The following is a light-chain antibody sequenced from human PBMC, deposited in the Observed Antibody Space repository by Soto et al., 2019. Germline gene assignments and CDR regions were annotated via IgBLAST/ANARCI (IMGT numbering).Light chain of an antibody. CDR3: AAWDDSLNGVV. CDR1: SSNIGSNT. Sequence: QTVVTQPPSASGTPGQRVTNSCSGSSSNIGSNTVNWYQQLPGTAPKLLIYSNNQRPSGVPDRFSGSKSGTSASLAISGLQSEDEADYYCAAWDDSLNGVVFGGGTKVTVL. V-gene: IGLV1-44*01. J-gene: IGLJ2*01. CDR2: SNN.